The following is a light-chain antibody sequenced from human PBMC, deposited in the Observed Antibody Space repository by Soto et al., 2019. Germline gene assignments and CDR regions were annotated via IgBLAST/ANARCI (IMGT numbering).Light chain of an antibody. Sequence: QPVLTQSPSASASLGASVKLTCTLSSGHRSYAIAWHQQQPEKGPRYLMKLNSDGSHSKGDGIPDRFSGSSSGAERYLTISSLQSEDETDYYCQTWGTGIRVFGGGTKRTV. CDR3: QTWGTGIRV. J-gene: IGLJ3*02. CDR1: SGHRSYA. V-gene: IGLV4-69*01. CDR2: LNSDGSH.